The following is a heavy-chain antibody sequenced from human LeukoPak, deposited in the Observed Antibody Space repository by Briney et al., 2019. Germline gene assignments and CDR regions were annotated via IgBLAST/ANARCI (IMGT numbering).Heavy chain of an antibody. V-gene: IGHV3-48*03. CDR3: ARGLSNYYDSTWDY. D-gene: IGHD3-22*01. J-gene: IGHJ4*02. CDR2: ISSSGTTI. Sequence: GGSLRLSCAASGFTFSGYEMSWVRQAPGKGLEWVSYISSSGTTIYYADSVKGRFTVSRDNAKNSVYLQMNSLRAEDTAVYYCARGLSNYYDSTWDYWDQGTLVTVSS. CDR1: GFTFSGYE.